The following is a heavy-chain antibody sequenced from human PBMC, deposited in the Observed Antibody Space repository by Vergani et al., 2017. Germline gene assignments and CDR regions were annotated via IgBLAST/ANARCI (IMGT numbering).Heavy chain of an antibody. V-gene: IGHV3-23*01. J-gene: IGHJ4*02. CDR2: ISGSGGST. Sequence: EVQLLESGGGLVQPGGSLRLSCAASGFTFSTYAMNWVRQAPGKGLEWVSAISGSGGSTYYADSVKGRFTISRDNSKNTLYLQMNSLRAEDTAVYYCARENREVIATAVDYGGQGTLVTVSS. D-gene: IGHD2-21*01. CDR3: ARENREVIATAVDY. CDR1: GFTFSTYA.